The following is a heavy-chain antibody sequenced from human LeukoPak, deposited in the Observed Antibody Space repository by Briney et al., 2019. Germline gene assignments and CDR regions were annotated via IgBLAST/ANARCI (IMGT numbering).Heavy chain of an antibody. Sequence: SETLSLTCTVSGGSISSYYWSWIRQPPGKGLEWIGYIYYSGSTNYNPSLKSRVTISVDTSKNQFSLKLSSVTAADTAVYYCARHGQGYSYGLRYYYGMDVWGQGTTVTVSS. J-gene: IGHJ6*02. V-gene: IGHV4-59*08. CDR1: GGSISSYY. CDR2: IYYSGST. D-gene: IGHD5-18*01. CDR3: ARHGQGYSYGLRYYYGMDV.